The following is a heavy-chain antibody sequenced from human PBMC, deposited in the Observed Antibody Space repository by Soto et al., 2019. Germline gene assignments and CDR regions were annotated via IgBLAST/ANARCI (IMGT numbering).Heavy chain of an antibody. Sequence: PGGSLRLSCAASGFTVSSNYMSWVRQAPGKGLEWVSVIYSGGSTYYADSVKGRFTISRDNSKNTLYLQMNSLRAEDTAVYYCARDRCGGSCNRGGPDAFDIWGQGTMVTVSS. CDR1: GFTVSSNY. V-gene: IGHV3-66*01. CDR2: IYSGGST. CDR3: ARDRCGGSCNRGGPDAFDI. D-gene: IGHD2-15*01. J-gene: IGHJ3*02.